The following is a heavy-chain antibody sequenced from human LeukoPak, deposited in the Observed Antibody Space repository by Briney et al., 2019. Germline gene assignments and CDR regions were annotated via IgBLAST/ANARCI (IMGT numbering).Heavy chain of an antibody. V-gene: IGHV3-48*03. J-gene: IGHJ1*01. Sequence: GGSLRLSCAASGSTFSSYEMNWVRQAPGKGLEWVSYISSSGSTIYYADSVKGRFTISRDNAKNSLYLQMNSLRAEDTAVYYCARVGGGYYTAEYFQHWGQGTLVTVSS. CDR3: ARVGGGYYTAEYFQH. CDR2: ISSSGSTI. CDR1: GSTFSSYE. D-gene: IGHD1-26*01.